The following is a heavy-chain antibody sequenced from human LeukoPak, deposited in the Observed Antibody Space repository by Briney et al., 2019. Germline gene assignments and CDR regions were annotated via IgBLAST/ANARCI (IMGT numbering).Heavy chain of an antibody. Sequence: PSQTLSLTCTVSGGSISSRHHYWTWIRQHPGKGLEWIGFIYYSGRTFYNPSLKSRITISIDTSENQFSLKLSSVTAADTAVYYCARVIHSRSSGPYYYYYMDVWGKGTTVTVSS. D-gene: IGHD6-6*01. CDR1: GGSISSRHHY. CDR2: IYYSGRT. CDR3: ARVIHSRSSGPYYYYYMDV. V-gene: IGHV4-31*03. J-gene: IGHJ6*03.